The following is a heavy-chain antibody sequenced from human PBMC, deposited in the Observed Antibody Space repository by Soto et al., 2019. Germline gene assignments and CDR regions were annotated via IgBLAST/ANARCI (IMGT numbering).Heavy chain of an antibody. Sequence: VSVKVSSKESRERFASYGIWWARQDPGQGLEWMGWISAYNGNTNYAQKLQGRVTMTTDKSTSTAYMELRSLRSDDTAVYYCARDMGDGYGPLDYRGQGTLVTVSS. CDR2: ISAYNGNT. J-gene: IGHJ4*02. D-gene: IGHD3-16*01. CDR1: RERFASYG. V-gene: IGHV1-18*01. CDR3: ARDMGDGYGPLDY.